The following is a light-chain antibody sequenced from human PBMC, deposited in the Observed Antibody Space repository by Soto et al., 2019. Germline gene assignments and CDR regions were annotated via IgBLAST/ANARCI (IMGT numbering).Light chain of an antibody. V-gene: IGKV1-27*01. Sequence: DIQMTQSPSSLSASVGDRVTITCRASQGISNYLAWYQQKPGKVPKLLISVAASLQSGVPSRFSGSGSWTDFTLTISSLQPEDVATYYCQKYDNVPFTFGPGTKVDLK. CDR2: VAA. J-gene: IGKJ3*01. CDR1: QGISNY. CDR3: QKYDNVPFT.